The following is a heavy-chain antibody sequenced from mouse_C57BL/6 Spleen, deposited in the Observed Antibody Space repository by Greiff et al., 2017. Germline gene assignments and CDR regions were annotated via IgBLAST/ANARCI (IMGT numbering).Heavy chain of an antibody. CDR3: AYERNFAY. J-gene: IGHJ3*01. CDR1: GYTFTDYY. D-gene: IGHD2-3*01. V-gene: IGHV1-26*01. CDR2: INPNNGGT. Sequence: VQLQQSGPELVKPGASVKISCKASGYTFTDYYMNWVKQSHGKSLEWIGDINPNNGGTSYNQKFKGKATLTVDKSSSTAYMELRSLTSEDSAVYYCAYERNFAYWGQGTLVTVSA.